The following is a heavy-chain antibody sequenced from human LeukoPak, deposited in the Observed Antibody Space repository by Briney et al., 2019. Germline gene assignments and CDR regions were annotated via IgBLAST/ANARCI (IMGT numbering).Heavy chain of an antibody. Sequence: GGTLRLSCANSGFTFSSYARHWVRQAPGKGLEWVAVISYDGSNKYYADSVKGRFTISRDNSKNTLYLQMNSLRAEDTAVYYCARDSPAYWGQGTLVTVSS. J-gene: IGHJ4*02. V-gene: IGHV3-30*04. CDR1: GFTFSSYA. CDR2: ISYDGSNK. CDR3: ARDSPAY.